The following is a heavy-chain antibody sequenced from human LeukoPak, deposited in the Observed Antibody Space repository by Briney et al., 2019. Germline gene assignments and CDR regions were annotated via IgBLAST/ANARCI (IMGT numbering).Heavy chain of an antibody. CDR2: LWSDGSNT. J-gene: IGHJ6*02. CDR3: ARDGPHYDLDV. D-gene: IGHD3-3*01. V-gene: IGHV3-33*01. CDR1: GFNFRRYG. Sequence: GRPLRLSCAASGFNFRRYGLHWVRQAPGKSLEWEAFLWSDGSNTNYADSVKGRFTISRDISKNSLYLQMNSLRAEDTAVYYCARDGPHYDLDVWGQGTTVTVSS.